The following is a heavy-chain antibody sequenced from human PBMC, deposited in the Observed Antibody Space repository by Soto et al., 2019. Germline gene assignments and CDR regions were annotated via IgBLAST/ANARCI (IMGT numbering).Heavy chain of an antibody. Sequence: PGGSLRLSCAASGFTFSSYWVSWVRQAPGEGLEWVANIKQDGSEKYYVDSVKGRFTISRDNAKSSLYLQMNSLRAEDTAVYYCARALYGDYTVFDYWGQGTLVTVSS. V-gene: IGHV3-7*01. J-gene: IGHJ4*02. D-gene: IGHD4-17*01. CDR2: IKQDGSEK. CDR3: ARALYGDYTVFDY. CDR1: GFTFSSYW.